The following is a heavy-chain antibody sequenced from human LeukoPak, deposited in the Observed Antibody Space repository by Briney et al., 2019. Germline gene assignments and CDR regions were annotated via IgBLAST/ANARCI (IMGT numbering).Heavy chain of an antibody. CDR2: INHSGST. CDR3: ARRIDP. CDR1: GVSLSGYS. Sequence: PSETLSLTCGVHGVSLSGYSWSWIRQPPGKGLEWLGEINHSGSTNYNPSLKSRVTISIDTSNSQFSLKLSSVTAADTAVYYCARRIDPWGQGTLVTVSS. V-gene: IGHV4-34*01. J-gene: IGHJ5*02.